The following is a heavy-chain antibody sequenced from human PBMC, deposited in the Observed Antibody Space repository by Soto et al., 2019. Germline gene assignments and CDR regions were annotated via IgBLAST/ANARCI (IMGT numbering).Heavy chain of an antibody. Sequence: VQLQESGPGLVMPSETLSLTCTVSDDSISGSHYFWGWIRQPPGKRLEWIGSIFYDGYTLYTPSLKSRVTISVDTSKNQFSLKLTSVAAADTALYFCARLQAAVPHYWGQGILVTVSS. CDR2: IFYDGYT. CDR3: ARLQAAVPHY. V-gene: IGHV4-39*01. CDR1: DDSISGSHYF. J-gene: IGHJ4*02. D-gene: IGHD6-13*01.